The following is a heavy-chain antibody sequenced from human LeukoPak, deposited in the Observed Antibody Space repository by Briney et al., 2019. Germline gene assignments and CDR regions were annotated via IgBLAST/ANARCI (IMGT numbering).Heavy chain of an antibody. V-gene: IGHV4-31*03. D-gene: IGHD6-13*01. CDR1: RGSSSSGGYY. CDR3: ATCPYSSSWCHFDS. CDR2: IYDSGST. Sequence: SGTLSLTCTVSRGSSSSGGYYWSWIRQHPGKGLEWIAYIYDSGSTYYNPSLKSRVNISLDMSEDQFSLKLSSVTAADTAVYYCATCPYSSSWCHFDSWGQGTLVTVSS. J-gene: IGHJ4*02.